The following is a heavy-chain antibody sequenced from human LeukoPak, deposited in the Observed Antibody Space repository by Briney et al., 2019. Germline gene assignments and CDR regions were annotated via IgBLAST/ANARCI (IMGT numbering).Heavy chain of an antibody. Sequence: PGGSLRLSCAASGFTFSSYAMHWVRQAPGKGLEWVAVISYDGSNKYYADSVKGRFTISRDNAKNSLYLQMNSLRAEDTAVYYCARDLDTIDAFDIWGQGTMVTVSS. D-gene: IGHD3-3*01. CDR3: ARDLDTIDAFDI. V-gene: IGHV3-30-3*01. CDR1: GFTFSSYA. CDR2: ISYDGSNK. J-gene: IGHJ3*02.